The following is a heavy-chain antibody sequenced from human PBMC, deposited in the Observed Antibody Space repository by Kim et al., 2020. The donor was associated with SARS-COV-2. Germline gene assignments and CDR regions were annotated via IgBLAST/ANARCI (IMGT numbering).Heavy chain of an antibody. Sequence: GGSLRLSCAASGFTFSSYGMHWVRQAPGKGLEWVAVISYDGSNKYYADSVKGRFTISRDNSKNTLYLQMNSLRADDTAVYYCAKAEAYDYWGQGTLVTVS. CDR1: GFTFSSYG. CDR2: ISYDGSNK. V-gene: IGHV3-30*18. CDR3: AKAEAYDY. J-gene: IGHJ4*02.